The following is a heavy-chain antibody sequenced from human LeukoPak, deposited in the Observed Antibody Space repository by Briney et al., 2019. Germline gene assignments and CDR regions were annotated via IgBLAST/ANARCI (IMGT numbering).Heavy chain of an antibody. CDR3: ATLPVGSYYDSSGPFDY. CDR1: GYTFTSYD. CDR2: MNPNSGNT. V-gene: IGHV1-8*01. Sequence: ASVKVSCKASGYTFTSYDINWVRQATGQGLEWMGWMNPNSGNTGYAQKFQGRVTMTRDTSTSTVYMELSSLRSEDTAVYYCATLPVGSYYDSSGPFDYWGQGTLVTVSS. J-gene: IGHJ4*02. D-gene: IGHD3-22*01.